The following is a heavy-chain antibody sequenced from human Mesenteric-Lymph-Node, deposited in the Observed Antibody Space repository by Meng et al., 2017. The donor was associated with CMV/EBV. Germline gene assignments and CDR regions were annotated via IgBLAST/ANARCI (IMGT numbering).Heavy chain of an antibody. V-gene: IGHV3-23*01. CDR3: AKDHQQWLVRFYYFDY. CDR1: GFTFSSYV. CDR2: ISGSGGNT. J-gene: IGHJ4*02. D-gene: IGHD6-19*01. Sequence: GGSLRLSCAASGFTFSSYVISWVRQAPGKGLEWVSTISGSGGNTFYADSVKGRFTISRDNSKNTLYLQMSSLRAEDTAVYYCAKDHQQWLVRFYYFDYWGQGTLVTVSS.